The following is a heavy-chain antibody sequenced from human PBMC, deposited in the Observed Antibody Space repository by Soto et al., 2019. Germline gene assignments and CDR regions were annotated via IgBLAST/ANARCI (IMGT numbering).Heavy chain of an antibody. J-gene: IGHJ4*02. CDR1: GGSISSGDYY. D-gene: IGHD3-22*01. CDR2: IYYSGST. CDR3: ATSRDYYDSSGYRYCFDY. V-gene: IGHV4-30-4*01. Sequence: QVQLQESGPGLVKPSQTLSLTCTVSGGSISSGDYYWSWIRQPPGKGLEWIGYIYYSGSTYYNPSLKSRVTISVDTSKNQFSLKLSSVTAADTAVYYCATSRDYYDSSGYRYCFDYWGQGTLVTVSS.